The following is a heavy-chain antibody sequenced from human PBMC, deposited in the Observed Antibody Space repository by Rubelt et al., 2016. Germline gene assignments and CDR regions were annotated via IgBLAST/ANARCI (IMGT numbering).Heavy chain of an antibody. D-gene: IGHD6-19*01. Sequence: QVQLVQSGAEVKKPGASVKVSCKASGYTFTSYGISWVRQAPGQGLEWMGWISAYNGNTNYAQKLQGRVTMTPDTSTSTAYMELRSRRSDDTAVYYCARDKEWLATRGFQNWFDPWGQGTLVTVSS. V-gene: IGHV1-18*01. J-gene: IGHJ5*02. CDR3: ARDKEWLATRGFQNWFDP. CDR1: GYTFTSYG. CDR2: ISAYNGNT.